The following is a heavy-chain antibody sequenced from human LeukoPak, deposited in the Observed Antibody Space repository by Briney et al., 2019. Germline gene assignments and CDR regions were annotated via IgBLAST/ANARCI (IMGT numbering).Heavy chain of an antibody. CDR1: GASLNDYY. D-gene: IGHD5-24*01. V-gene: IGHV4-59*12. J-gene: IGHJ4*02. CDR3: ASGAADGYNFGFDY. Sequence: SETLSLTCTVSGASLNDYYGRWIRQPPGKALELIGFIHSSERASSNPSLTSPVTISIDPSKPQFSLTLRSLTAADPAVYFCASGAADGYNFGFDYWGQGTLAAVSS. CDR2: IHSSERA.